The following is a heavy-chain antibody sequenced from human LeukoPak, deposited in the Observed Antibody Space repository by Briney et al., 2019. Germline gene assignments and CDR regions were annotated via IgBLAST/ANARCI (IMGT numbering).Heavy chain of an antibody. Sequence: GGSLRLSCAASGFTFSSYAMSWVRQAPGKGLEWVSAISGSGGSTYYADSVKGRFTISRDNSKNTLFLQMNSLRAEDTAVYYCARSYGSGSYLWIFDYWGQGTLVTVSS. CDR2: ISGSGGST. J-gene: IGHJ4*02. CDR1: GFTFSSYA. D-gene: IGHD3-10*01. V-gene: IGHV3-23*01. CDR3: ARSYGSGSYLWIFDY.